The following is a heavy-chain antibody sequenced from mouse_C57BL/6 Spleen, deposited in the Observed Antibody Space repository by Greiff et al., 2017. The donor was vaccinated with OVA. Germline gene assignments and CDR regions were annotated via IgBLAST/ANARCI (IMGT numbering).Heavy chain of an antibody. Sequence: SGAELVRPGASVTLSCKASGYTFTDYEMHWVKQTPVHGLEWIGAIDPETGGTAYNQKFKGKAILTADKSSSTAYMELRSLTSEDSAVYYCTRGDPYFDYWGQGTTLTVSS. CDR3: TRGDPYFDY. CDR2: IDPETGGT. J-gene: IGHJ2*01. CDR1: GYTFTDYE. V-gene: IGHV1-15*01. D-gene: IGHD3-3*01.